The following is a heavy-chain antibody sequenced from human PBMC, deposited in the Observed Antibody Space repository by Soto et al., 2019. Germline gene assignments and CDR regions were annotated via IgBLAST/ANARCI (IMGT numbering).Heavy chain of an antibody. CDR2: ISYDGSNK. J-gene: IGHJ4*02. D-gene: IGHD5-18*01. Sequence: GGSLRLSCAASGFTFSSYAMHWVRQAPGKGLEWVAVISYDGSNKYYADSVKGRFTISRDNSKNTLYLQMNSLRAEDTAVYYCARDHDGYSLFDYWGQGTLVTVSS. V-gene: IGHV3-30-3*01. CDR1: GFTFSSYA. CDR3: ARDHDGYSLFDY.